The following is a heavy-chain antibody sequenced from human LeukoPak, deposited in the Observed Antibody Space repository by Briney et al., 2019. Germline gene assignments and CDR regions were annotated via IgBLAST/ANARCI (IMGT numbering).Heavy chain of an antibody. CDR3: ARVSGQSFDY. V-gene: IGHV4-39*07. CDR1: GDSISSNSYY. D-gene: IGHD6-25*01. CDR2: IYYSGST. J-gene: IGHJ4*02. Sequence: SETLSLTCTVSGDSISSNSYYWGWIRQPPGKGLEWIGSIYYSGSTYYNPSLKSRVTISVDTSKNQFSLKLSSVTAADTAVYYCARVSGQSFDYWGQGTLVTVSS.